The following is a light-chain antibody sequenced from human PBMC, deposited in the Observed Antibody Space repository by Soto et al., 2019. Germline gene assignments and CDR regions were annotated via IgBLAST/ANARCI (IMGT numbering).Light chain of an antibody. Sequence: QSVLTQPASVSGSPGQSITISCTGTSSDVGGYNYVSWYQQHPGKAPKLMIYDVSNRPSGVSNRFSGSKSGNTASLTISGLQAEDEADYYCSSYTSNSTLYVFGTGTKLTVL. CDR2: DVS. CDR1: SSDVGGYNY. CDR3: SSYTSNSTLYV. V-gene: IGLV2-14*01. J-gene: IGLJ1*01.